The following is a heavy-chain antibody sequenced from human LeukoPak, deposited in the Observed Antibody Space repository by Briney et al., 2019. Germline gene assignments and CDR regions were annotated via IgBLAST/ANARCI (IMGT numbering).Heavy chain of an antibody. CDR1: GGSISSNTYF. CDR2: IRYSGST. D-gene: IGHD5/OR15-5a*01. J-gene: IGHJ5*02. CDR3: ATSDTVSTYNWFDP. V-gene: IGHV4-39*01. Sequence: SETLSLTCNVSGGSISSNTYFWGWIRRPPGKGLEWIGSIRYSGSTYYNPSLKSRVTISVDTSKNQFSLNLSSLTASDTAVYYCATSDTVSTYNWFDPWGQGTLVTVS.